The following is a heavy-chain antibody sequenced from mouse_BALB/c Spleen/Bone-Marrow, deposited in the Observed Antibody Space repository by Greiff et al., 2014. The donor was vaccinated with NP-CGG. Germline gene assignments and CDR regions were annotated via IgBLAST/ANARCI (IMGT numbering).Heavy chain of an antibody. CDR2: INPSNGGT. D-gene: IGHD1-1*02. Sequence: VHLVESGAELVKPGASVKLSCKASGYTFTSYYMYWVKQRPGQGLEWIGEINPSNGGTNFNEKFKSKATLTVDKSSSTAYMQLSSLTPEDSAVYYCTLWCYAMDYWGQGTSVTVSS. J-gene: IGHJ4*01. V-gene: IGHV1S81*02. CDR3: TLWCYAMDY. CDR1: GYTFTSYY.